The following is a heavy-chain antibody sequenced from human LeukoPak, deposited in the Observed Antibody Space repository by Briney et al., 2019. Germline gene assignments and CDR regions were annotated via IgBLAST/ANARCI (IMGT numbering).Heavy chain of an antibody. J-gene: IGHJ5*02. CDR3: ARVQYFDGERWFDP. CDR1: GYSISSGYY. V-gene: IGHV4-38-2*01. Sequence: PSETLSLTCAVSGYSISSGYYWGWSRQPPGKGLEWIGSIYHSGSTYYNPSLKSRVTISVDTSKNQFSLKLSSVTAADTAVYYCARVQYFDGERWFDPWGQGTLVTVSS. D-gene: IGHD3-9*01. CDR2: IYHSGST.